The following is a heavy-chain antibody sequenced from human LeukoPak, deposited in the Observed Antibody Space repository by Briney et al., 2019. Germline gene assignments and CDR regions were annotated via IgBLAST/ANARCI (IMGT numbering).Heavy chain of an antibody. CDR2: IYTSGST. D-gene: IGHD2-2*01. V-gene: IGHV4-61*02. CDR3: AREQRRYCSSTSCYAFDI. J-gene: IGHJ3*02. Sequence: SETLSLTCTVSGGSISSGSYYWRWIRQPAGKGLEWIERIYTSGSTNYNPSLKSRVTISVDTSKNQFSLKLSSVTAADTAVYYCAREQRRYCSSTSCYAFDIWGQGTMVTVSS. CDR1: GGSISSGSYY.